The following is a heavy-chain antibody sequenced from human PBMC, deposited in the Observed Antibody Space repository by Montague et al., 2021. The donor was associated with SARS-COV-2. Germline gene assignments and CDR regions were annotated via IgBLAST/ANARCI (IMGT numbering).Heavy chain of an antibody. J-gene: IGHJ2*01. CDR3: ARERSYLYWYFDL. CDR2: IYTTGSS. CDR1: AGSIRDYY. Sequence: ETLSLTCAVSAGSIRDYYLSWIRQPSGKGLEWIGRIYTTGSSDXSPXLQSRVTMSVDTSKNQVSLRLMSVTAADTALYYCARERSYLYWYFDLWGRGTLVTVSS. V-gene: IGHV4-4*07.